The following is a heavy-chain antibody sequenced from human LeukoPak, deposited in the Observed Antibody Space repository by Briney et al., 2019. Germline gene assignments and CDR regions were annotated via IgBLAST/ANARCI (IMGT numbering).Heavy chain of an antibody. V-gene: IGHV1-69*13. Sequence: SVKVSCKASGGTFSSYAISWVRQAPGQGLEWMGGIIPIFGTANYAQKFQGRVTITADESTSTAYMELSSLRSGDTAVYYCARESDSSGYYGSSYYFDYWGQGTLVTVSS. J-gene: IGHJ4*02. CDR3: ARESDSSGYYGSSYYFDY. D-gene: IGHD3-22*01. CDR1: GGTFSSYA. CDR2: IIPIFGTA.